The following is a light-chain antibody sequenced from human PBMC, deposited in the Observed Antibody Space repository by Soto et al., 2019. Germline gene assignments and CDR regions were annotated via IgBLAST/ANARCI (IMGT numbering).Light chain of an antibody. J-gene: IGLJ2*01. Sequence: QSVLTQSPSASGTPGQRVSISCSGSTSNIGTNTVSWYQHVPGTATKLLIYSNDQRPSAVPCRFSGSKSGTSASLAISGLLSEDEADYYCATWDDSLNVVFGGGTKLTVL. CDR1: TSNIGTNT. CDR2: SND. CDR3: ATWDDSLNVV. V-gene: IGLV1-44*01.